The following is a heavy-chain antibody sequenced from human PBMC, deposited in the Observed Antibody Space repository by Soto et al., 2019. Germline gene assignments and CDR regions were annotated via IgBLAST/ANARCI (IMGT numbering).Heavy chain of an antibody. Sequence: QVQLQGSGPGLVKPSETLSLTCTVSGDSISSHYWTWIRQSPEKGLEWMGYIHHSGSTNHNPSLKSLVTMSVDTSKNQFSLELRSVNAADTAVYYCARTPTSHGGAFDIWGQGTLVTVSS. D-gene: IGHD3-10*01. CDR2: IHHSGST. CDR3: ARTPTSHGGAFDI. CDR1: GDSISSHY. J-gene: IGHJ3*02. V-gene: IGHV4-59*11.